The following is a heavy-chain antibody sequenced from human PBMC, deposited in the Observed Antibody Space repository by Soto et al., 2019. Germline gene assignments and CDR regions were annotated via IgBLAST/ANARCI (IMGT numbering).Heavy chain of an antibody. V-gene: IGHV3-23*01. J-gene: IGHJ4*02. CDR2: ISGSGSRS. D-gene: IGHD6-19*01. CDR1: GFTFSNYV. Sequence: EVQLLESGGGLVQPGGSLRLSCPASGFTFSNYVMTWVRQAPGKGLGWVSSISGSGSRSYYAESVKGRFIISRDNSKNTLYLQMNSLRADDTAIYYCAKGSFSQTSGPYYFDFWGQGTLVTVSS. CDR3: AKGSFSQTSGPYYFDF.